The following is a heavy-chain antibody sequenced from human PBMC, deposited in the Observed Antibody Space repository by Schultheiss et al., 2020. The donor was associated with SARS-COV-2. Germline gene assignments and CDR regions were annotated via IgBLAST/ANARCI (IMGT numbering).Heavy chain of an antibody. J-gene: IGHJ6*02. V-gene: IGHV1-69*13. Sequence: SVKVSCKASGYNLIGYYLHWVRQAPGQGLEWMGGIIPIFGTTSYAQKFQGRVTITADESTSTAYMELSSLRSEDTAVYYCARVGCSSTSCLVYYGMDVWGQGTTVTVSS. D-gene: IGHD2-2*01. CDR2: IIPIFGTT. CDR3: ARVGCSSTSCLVYYGMDV. CDR1: GYNLIGYY.